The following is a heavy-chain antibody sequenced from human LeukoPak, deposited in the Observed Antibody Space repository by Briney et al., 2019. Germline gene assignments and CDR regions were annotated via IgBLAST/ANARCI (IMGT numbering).Heavy chain of an antibody. Sequence: GKSLRLSCAASGFTFSTYAMHWVRQAPGKGLEWVAVISSDGSNKYYADSVKGRFTISRDNSMNTLYLQMNSLRAEDTAVYSCARDKLRGSAGNYYYMDVWGKGTTVIVSS. CDR2: ISSDGSNK. CDR1: GFTFSTYA. J-gene: IGHJ6*03. CDR3: ARDKLRGSAGNYYYMDV. D-gene: IGHD1-26*01. V-gene: IGHV3-30*04.